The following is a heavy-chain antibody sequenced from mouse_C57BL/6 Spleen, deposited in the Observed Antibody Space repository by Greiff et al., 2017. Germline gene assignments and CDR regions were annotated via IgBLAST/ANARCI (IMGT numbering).Heavy chain of an antibody. CDR1: GYTFTSYW. D-gene: IGHD1-1*01. CDR2: IDPSDSYT. V-gene: IGHV1-69*01. J-gene: IGHJ1*03. Sequence: VQLQQPGAELVMPGASVKLSCKASGYTFTSYWMHWVKQRPGQGLEWIGEIDPSDSYTNYNQKFKGKSTLTVDKSSSTAYMQLSSLTSEDSAVYYCARGILRYWYFYVWGTGTTVTVSS. CDR3: ARGILRYWYFYV.